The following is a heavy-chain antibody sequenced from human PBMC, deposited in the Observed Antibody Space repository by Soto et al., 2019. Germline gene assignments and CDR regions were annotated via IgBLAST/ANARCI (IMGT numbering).Heavy chain of an antibody. CDR1: GYGFTSYW. D-gene: IGHD3-10*01. CDR2: IYPGDSDT. Sequence: GESLKISCMGSGYGFTSYWIGWVRQMPGKGLEWMGIIYPGDSDTRYSPSFQGQVTISADKSISTAYLQWSSLKASDTAMYYCARCRGSGSYYPVNFACWGQGPLVTVSS. V-gene: IGHV5-51*01. CDR3: ARCRGSGSYYPVNFAC. J-gene: IGHJ4*02.